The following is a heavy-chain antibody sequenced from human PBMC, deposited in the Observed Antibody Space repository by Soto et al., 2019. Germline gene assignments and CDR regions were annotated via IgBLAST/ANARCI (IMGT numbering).Heavy chain of an antibody. CDR3: ARAGGSMTTVTRSYFDY. CDR1: GGSISSSNW. Sequence: ETLSLTCAVSGGSISSSNWWSWVRQPPGKGLEWIGEIYHSGSTNYNPSLKSRVTISVDRSKNQFSLKLSSVTAADTAVYYCARAGGSMTTVTRSYFDYWGQGTLVTVSS. D-gene: IGHD4-17*01. J-gene: IGHJ4*02. CDR2: IYHSGST. V-gene: IGHV4-4*02.